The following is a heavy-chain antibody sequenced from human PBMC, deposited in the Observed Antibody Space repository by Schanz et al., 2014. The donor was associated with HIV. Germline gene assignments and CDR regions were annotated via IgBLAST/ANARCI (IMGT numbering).Heavy chain of an antibody. J-gene: IGHJ4*02. D-gene: IGHD3-22*01. Sequence: EVQLLESGGGLEQPGGSLRLSCAASGFNFNNYAMTWVRQAPGKELEWVSSISESGGRSYYADSVNGRFTISRDNSKNTLYLQMTTLRTEDTAVYYCAKPEYDSRGNSQSHFDSWGQGTLVTVSS. V-gene: IGHV3-23*01. CDR1: GFNFNNYA. CDR2: ISESGGRS. CDR3: AKPEYDSRGNSQSHFDS.